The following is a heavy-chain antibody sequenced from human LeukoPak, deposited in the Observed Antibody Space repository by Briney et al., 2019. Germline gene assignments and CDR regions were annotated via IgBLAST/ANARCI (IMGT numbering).Heavy chain of an antibody. CDR1: GGSISSYC. V-gene: IGHV4-59*01. D-gene: IGHD6-6*01. Sequence: PSETLSLTCTVSGGSISSYCWSWIRQPPGKGLEWIGYIYYSGSTNYNPSLKSRVTISVDTSKNQFSLKLSSVTAADTAVYYCARDLRRPPLNNWFDPWGQGTLVTVSS. CDR2: IYYSGST. J-gene: IGHJ5*02. CDR3: ARDLRRPPLNNWFDP.